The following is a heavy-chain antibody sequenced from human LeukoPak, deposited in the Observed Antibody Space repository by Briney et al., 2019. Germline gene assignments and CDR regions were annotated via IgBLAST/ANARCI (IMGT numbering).Heavy chain of an antibody. D-gene: IGHD1-26*01. CDR2: MNPNSGNT. CDR3: ARAPEWGKSNYYYYYMDV. V-gene: IGHV1-8*01. Sequence: GASVTVSCTASGYTFTSYDINWVRQATGQGLEWMGWMNPNSGNTGYAQKFQGRVTMTRNSSISTAYMELSSLRSEDTAVYYCARAPEWGKSNYYYYYMDVWGKGTTVTVSS. CDR1: GYTFTSYD. J-gene: IGHJ6*03.